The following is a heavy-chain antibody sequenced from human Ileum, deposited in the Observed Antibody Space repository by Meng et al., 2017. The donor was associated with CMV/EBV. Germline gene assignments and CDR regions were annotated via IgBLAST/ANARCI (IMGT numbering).Heavy chain of an antibody. CDR1: GGSISGYY. CDR2: IDPSGSR. V-gene: IGHV4-4*07. CDR3: ARECVGEGDNCQWDYWFDP. D-gene: IGHD3-16*01. J-gene: IGHJ5*02. Sequence: QGQLQESGPGLVKPSGTLSLTWSGSGGSISGYYWSWVRQPAGKRLEWIGRIDPSGSRNYNPSLRDRITVSVDTSKNQFSLRLTSVTAADTAVYYCARECVGEGDNCQWDYWFDPWGHGTLVTVSS.